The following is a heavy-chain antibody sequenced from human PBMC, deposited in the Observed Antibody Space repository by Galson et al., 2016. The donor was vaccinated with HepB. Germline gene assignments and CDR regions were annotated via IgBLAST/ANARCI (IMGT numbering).Heavy chain of an antibody. CDR3: ARVQELGFCSSSSCPYYYAMDV. CDR2: INPKSGGT. V-gene: IGHV1-2*02. J-gene: IGHJ6*02. CDR1: GYTFTGHH. D-gene: IGHD2-2*01. Sequence: SVKVSCKASGYTFTGHHMHWVRQAPGQGLEWMGWINPKSGGTKQARKFQGRLTMTRDTSISTVYMELTSLRGDDTAVYYCARVQELGFCSSSSCPYYYAMDVWGQGTTVTVSS.